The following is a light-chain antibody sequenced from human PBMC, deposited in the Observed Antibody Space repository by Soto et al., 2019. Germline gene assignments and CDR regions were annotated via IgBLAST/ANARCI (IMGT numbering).Light chain of an antibody. Sequence: DIQMTQSPSSLSASVGDRVTITCRASQGISNCLAWYQQQPGKVPKLLIYFASTFQSGLPSRFSVSGSGTNFTLTISRLQPEDDATYYCQKYNSAPWTFGQVTKEEIK. CDR1: QGISNC. CDR2: FAS. V-gene: IGKV1-27*01. CDR3: QKYNSAPWT. J-gene: IGKJ1*01.